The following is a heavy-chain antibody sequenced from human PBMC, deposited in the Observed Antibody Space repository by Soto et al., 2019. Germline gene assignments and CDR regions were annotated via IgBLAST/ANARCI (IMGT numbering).Heavy chain of an antibody. V-gene: IGHV1-18*01. CDR3: ARVAMALISYYYYGMDV. J-gene: IGHJ6*02. D-gene: IGHD5-18*01. CDR1: GYTFTSYG. CDR2: ISAYNGNT. Sequence: QVQLVQSGAEVKKPGASVKVSCKASGYTFTSYGISWVRQAPGQGLEWMGWISAYNGNTNYAQKLQGRVTRTTATSTSTAYMELRSLRSDDTAVYYCARVAMALISYYYYGMDVWGQGTTVTVSS.